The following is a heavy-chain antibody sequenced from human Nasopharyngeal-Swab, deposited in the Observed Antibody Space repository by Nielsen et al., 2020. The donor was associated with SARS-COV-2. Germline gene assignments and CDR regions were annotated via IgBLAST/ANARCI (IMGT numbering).Heavy chain of an antibody. CDR3: ATPQLSGSYHLDY. D-gene: IGHD1-26*01. J-gene: IGHJ4*02. Sequence: ASMKVSCKVSGYTLTELSMHWVRQAPGKGLEWMGGFDPEDGETIYAQKFQGRVTMTEDTSTDTAYMELSSLRSEDTAVYYCATPQLSGSYHLDYWGQGTLVTVSS. CDR2: FDPEDGET. V-gene: IGHV1-24*01. CDR1: GYTLTELS.